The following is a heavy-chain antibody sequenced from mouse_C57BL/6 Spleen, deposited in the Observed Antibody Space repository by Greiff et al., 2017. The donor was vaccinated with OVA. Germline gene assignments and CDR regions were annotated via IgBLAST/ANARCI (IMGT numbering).Heavy chain of an antibody. CDR2: GQGLEWIG. CDR1: YTFSRRVH. Sequence: VQLQQSGPELARPWASVKISCQAFYTFSRRVHFAIRDTNYWMQWVKQRPGQGLEWIGAIYPGNGGTSYNQKLKGKATLTADKSSSTAYMQLSSMTSEDSAVYYCAWALYDYDGAWFAYWGQGTLVTVSA. CDR3: SEDSAVYYCAWALYDYDGAWFAY. J-gene: IGHJ3*01. D-gene: IGHD2-4*01. V-gene: IGHV1-87*01.